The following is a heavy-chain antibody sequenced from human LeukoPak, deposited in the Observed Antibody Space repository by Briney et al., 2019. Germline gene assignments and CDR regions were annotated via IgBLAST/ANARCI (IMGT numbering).Heavy chain of an antibody. CDR1: GYTFTGYY. J-gene: IGHJ5*01. CDR2: INPNSGGT. V-gene: IGHV1-2*02. CDR3: ARVIRTVVLPASIPYNWFEP. D-gene: IGHD2-2*01. Sequence: ASVKVSCKASGYTFTGYYMHWVRQAPGQGLEWMGWINPNSGGTNYAQKFQGRVTMTRDTSISTAYMELSRLRSDDTAVYYCARVIRTVVLPASIPYNWFEPWGQGTLVNVSS.